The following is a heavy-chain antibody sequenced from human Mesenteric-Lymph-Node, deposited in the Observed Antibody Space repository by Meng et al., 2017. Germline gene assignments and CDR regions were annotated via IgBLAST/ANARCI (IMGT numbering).Heavy chain of an antibody. Sequence: GESLKISCVASGFTFSDYYMSWIRQAPGKGLEWVSYMSVSGNTIFYADSVKGRFTISRDNAKNSLYLQMNSLRAEDTAVYYCARVRGIAAHPHYYYYGMDVWGQGTTVTVSS. CDR1: GFTFSDYY. J-gene: IGHJ6*02. CDR2: MSVSGNTI. V-gene: IGHV3-11*04. CDR3: ARVRGIAAHPHYYYYGMDV. D-gene: IGHD6-6*01.